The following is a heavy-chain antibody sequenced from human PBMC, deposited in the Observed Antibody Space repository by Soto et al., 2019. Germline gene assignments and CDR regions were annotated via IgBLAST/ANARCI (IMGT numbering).Heavy chain of an antibody. CDR2: INPNSGGT. Sequence: QVQLVQSGAEVKKPGASVEVSCRASGYTFTDYYMHWVRQAPGQGLEWMGWINPNSGGTNYAQKFQGRVTMTRDTSISTAYMEVSRLRSDDTAVYYCARGYRSTHYYFDYWGQGTLVTASS. CDR1: GYTFTDYY. J-gene: IGHJ4*02. D-gene: IGHD6-13*01. CDR3: ARGYRSTHYYFDY. V-gene: IGHV1-2*02.